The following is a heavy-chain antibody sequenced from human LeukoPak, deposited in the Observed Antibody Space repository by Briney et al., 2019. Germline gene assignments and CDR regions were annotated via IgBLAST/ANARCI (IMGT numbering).Heavy chain of an antibody. CDR3: ARGGRGGYDSNWFDP. V-gene: IGHV5-10-1*01. CDR2: IDPSDSYT. J-gene: IGHJ5*02. CDR1: EYRFNSYW. D-gene: IGHD5-12*01. Sequence: GESLKISYTGSEYRFNSYWISWVRQMPGKGLEWMGRIDPSDSYTNYSPSFQGHVNISADNSISTVYLQWSSLKASDTAMYYCARGGRGGYDSNWFDPWGQGTLVTVSS.